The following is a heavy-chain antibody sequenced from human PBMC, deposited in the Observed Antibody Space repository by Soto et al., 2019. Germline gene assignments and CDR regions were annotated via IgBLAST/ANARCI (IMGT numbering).Heavy chain of an antibody. J-gene: IGHJ5*02. CDR1: GSSVSSNSAA. CDR3: AHTPIAAAGANWFDP. Sequence: SQTLSLTCAISGSSVSSNSAAWNCIRQSPSRGLEWLGRRYYRSKWYNDYAVSVKSRITINPDTSKNQFSLQLNSVTPEDTAVYYCAHTPIAAAGANWFDPWGQGTLVTVSS. V-gene: IGHV6-1*01. D-gene: IGHD6-13*01. CDR2: RYYRSKWYN.